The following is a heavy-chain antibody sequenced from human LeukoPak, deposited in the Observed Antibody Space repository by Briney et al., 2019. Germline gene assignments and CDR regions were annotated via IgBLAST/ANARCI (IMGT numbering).Heavy chain of an antibody. CDR3: ARRGDYVWGSYRMYYFDY. D-gene: IGHD3-16*02. V-gene: IGHV5-10-1*01. CDR1: GYSFTSYW. Sequence: GESLRISCKGSGYSFTSYWISWVRQMPGKGLEWMGRIGPSDSYTNYSPSFQGHVTISADKSISTAYLQWSSLKASDTAMYYCARRGDYVWGSYRMYYFDYWGQGTLVTVSS. J-gene: IGHJ4*02. CDR2: IGPSDSYT.